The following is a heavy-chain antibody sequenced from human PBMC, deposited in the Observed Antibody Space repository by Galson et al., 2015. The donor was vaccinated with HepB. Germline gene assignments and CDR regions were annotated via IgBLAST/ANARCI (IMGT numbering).Heavy chain of an antibody. CDR2: IWYDGSNK. CDR1: GFTFSSYG. Sequence: SLRLSCAASGFTFSSYGMHWVRQAPGKGLEWVAVIWYDGSNKYYADSVKGRLTISRGNSKNTLYLQMNSLRAEDTAVYYCARDLGIVVAGTYYYYGMDVWGQGTTVTVSS. J-gene: IGHJ6*02. D-gene: IGHD6-19*01. V-gene: IGHV3-33*01. CDR3: ARDLGIVVAGTYYYYGMDV.